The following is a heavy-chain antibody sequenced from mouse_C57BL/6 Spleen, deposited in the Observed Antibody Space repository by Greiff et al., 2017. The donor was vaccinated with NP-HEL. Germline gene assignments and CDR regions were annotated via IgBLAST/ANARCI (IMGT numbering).Heavy chain of an antibody. V-gene: IGHV3-6*01. CDR1: GYSITSGYY. D-gene: IGHD2-5*01. Sequence: VQLKESGPGLVKPSQSLSLTCSVTGYSITSGYYWNWIRQFPGNKLEWMGYISYDGSNNYNPSLKNRISITRDTSKNQFFLKLNSLTTEDTATYYCARGSKYYAMDYWGQGTSVTVSS. J-gene: IGHJ4*01. CDR2: ISYDGSN. CDR3: ARGSKYYAMDY.